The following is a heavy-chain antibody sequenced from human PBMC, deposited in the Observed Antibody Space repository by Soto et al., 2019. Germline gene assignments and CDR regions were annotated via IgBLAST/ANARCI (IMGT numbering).Heavy chain of an antibody. J-gene: IGHJ4*02. D-gene: IGHD2-15*01. Sequence: GGSLRLSCAASGFTFSSYAMSWVRQAPGKGLEWVSAISGSGGSTYYADSVKGRFTISRDNSKNTLYLQMNSLRAEDTAVYYCAKWGSDLCPRSGGSCYYPGYFDYWGQGTLVTVSS. CDR1: GFTFSSYA. CDR3: AKWGSDLCPRSGGSCYYPGYFDY. CDR2: ISGSGGST. V-gene: IGHV3-23*01.